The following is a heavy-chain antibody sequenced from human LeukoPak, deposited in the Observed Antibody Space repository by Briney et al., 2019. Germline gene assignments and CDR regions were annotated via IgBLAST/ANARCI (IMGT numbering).Heavy chain of an antibody. D-gene: IGHD3-10*01. V-gene: IGHV3-23*01. CDR2: ISGSGGST. J-gene: IGHJ4*02. CDR3: AKVPFGRYYYGSGSYYNVPY. CDR1: GFTFSSYA. Sequence: GGSLRLSCAASGFTFSSYAMSWVRQAPGKGLEWVSAISGSGGSTYYADSVKGRFTISRDNSKNTLYLQMNSLRAEDTAVYYCAKVPFGRYYYGSGSYYNVPYWGQGTLVTVSS.